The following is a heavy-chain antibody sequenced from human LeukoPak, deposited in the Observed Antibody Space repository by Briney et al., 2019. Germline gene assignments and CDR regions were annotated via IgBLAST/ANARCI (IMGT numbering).Heavy chain of an antibody. CDR3: ARQPRRGYDILTGYGRHFDY. Sequence: RSGGSLRLSCTVSGFTVSSNSWSWVRQPPGKGLEWIGEINHSGSTNYNPSLKSRVTMSVDTSKNQFSLKLSSVTAADTAVYYCARQPRRGYDILTGYGRHFDYWGQGTLVTVSS. V-gene: IGHV4-34*01. CDR2: INHSGST. D-gene: IGHD3-9*01. J-gene: IGHJ4*02. CDR1: GFTVSSNS.